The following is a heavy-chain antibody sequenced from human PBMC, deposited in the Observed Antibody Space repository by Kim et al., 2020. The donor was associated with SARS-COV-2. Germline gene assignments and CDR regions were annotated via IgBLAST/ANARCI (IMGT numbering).Heavy chain of an antibody. CDR2: IIPILGNP. CDR1: GYTFTSYV. CDR3: AIGSAIAVRGFIWFAF. Sequence: ASVKVSCKASGYTFTSYVMNWVRQAPGQGLEWMGCIIPILGNPKYAQGFQGRFVFSLDTSVSTAYLQISSLKSEDTAVYYCAIGSAIAVRGFIWFAFWG. J-gene: IGHJ5*01. V-gene: IGHV7-4-1*02. D-gene: IGHD6-19*01.